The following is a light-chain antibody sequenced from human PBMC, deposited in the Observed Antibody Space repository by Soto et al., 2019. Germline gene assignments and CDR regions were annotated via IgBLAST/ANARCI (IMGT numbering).Light chain of an antibody. CDR3: QSYDSSLSGSYA. J-gene: IGLJ1*01. V-gene: IGLV1-40*01. CDR2: ANN. CDR1: SSNIGARVD. Sequence: QSVLTQPPSVSGAPGQTVTISCTGTSSNIGARVDVHWYQHLPGLAPKLLIYANNIRPSGVPDRFSGSKSGSSASLAISGLQVEDEGDYYCQSYDSSLSGSYAFGTGTKLTVL.